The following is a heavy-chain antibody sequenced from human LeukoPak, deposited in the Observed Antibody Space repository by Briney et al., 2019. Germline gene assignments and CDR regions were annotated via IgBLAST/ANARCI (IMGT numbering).Heavy chain of an antibody. D-gene: IGHD4-17*01. V-gene: IGHV4-4*07. J-gene: IGHJ1*01. Sequence: SETLSLTCTVSGGSISSYYWSWIRQPAGKGLEWIGRIYSSGSTNYNASLKSRVTISVDTSKNQFSLKLSSVTAADTAVYYCARYRDYGDYVEHWGQGTLVTVSS. CDR1: GGSISSYY. CDR2: IYSSGST. CDR3: ARYRDYGDYVEH.